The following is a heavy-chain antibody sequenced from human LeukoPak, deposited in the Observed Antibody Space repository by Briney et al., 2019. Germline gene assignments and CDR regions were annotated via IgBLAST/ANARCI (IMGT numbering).Heavy chain of an antibody. J-gene: IGHJ3*02. CDR3: ARVLLERPGIDSFDM. V-gene: IGHV3-48*01. CDR1: EFSLRSYS. CDR2: INSGSSTI. D-gene: IGHD1-1*01. Sequence: GGSLRLSCGASEFSLRSYSMDWVRQAPGKGLEWVSHINSGSSTIYYADSVKGRFTISRDNAGNSLYLHMNSQRAEDTAVYYCARVLLERPGIDSFDMWGQGTMVTVSS.